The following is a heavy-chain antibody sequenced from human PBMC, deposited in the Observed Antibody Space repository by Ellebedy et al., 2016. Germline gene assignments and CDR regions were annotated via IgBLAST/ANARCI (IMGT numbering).Heavy chain of an antibody. D-gene: IGHD5-18*01. J-gene: IGHJ4*02. CDR1: GGTFSSYA. Sequence: ASVKVSCKASGGTFSSYAISWVRQAPGQGLEWMGGIIPIFGTANYAQKFQGRVTITADESTSTAYMELSSLRSEDTAVYYCARDSRGYSYGSDSSAADYWGQGTLVTVSS. CDR3: ARDSRGYSYGSDSSAADY. V-gene: IGHV1-69*13. CDR2: IIPIFGTA.